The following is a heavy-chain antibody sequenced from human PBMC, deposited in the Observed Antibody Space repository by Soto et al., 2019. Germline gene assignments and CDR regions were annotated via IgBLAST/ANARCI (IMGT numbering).Heavy chain of an antibody. D-gene: IGHD1-26*01. V-gene: IGHV3-30*18. CDR3: AKSSLGSETSGFQYWFFDL. CDR1: GFTFSTYA. CDR2: ISYDGGTK. Sequence: QVQLVESGGGVVQPGRSLRLSCAASGFTFSTYAMHWVRQAPGKGLEWVAVISYDGGTKYYADSLKDRFTISRDNSKNTLYLQTASLRAEDTAVYFCAKSSLGSETSGFQYWFFDLWGRGTLVTVSS. J-gene: IGHJ2*01.